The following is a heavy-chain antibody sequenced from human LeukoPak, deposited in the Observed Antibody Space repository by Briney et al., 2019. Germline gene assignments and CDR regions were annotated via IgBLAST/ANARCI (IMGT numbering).Heavy chain of an antibody. Sequence: ASVKVSCKASGYTFTSYYMHWVRQAPGQGLEWMGIINPSGGSTSYAQKFQGRVTMTRDMSTSTVYMELSSLRSEDTAVYYCARVVTPSDDIVIVPAATCDYWGQGTLVTVSS. CDR2: INPSGGST. CDR3: ARVVTPSDDIVIVPAATCDY. J-gene: IGHJ4*02. V-gene: IGHV1-46*01. CDR1: GYTFTSYY. D-gene: IGHD2-2*01.